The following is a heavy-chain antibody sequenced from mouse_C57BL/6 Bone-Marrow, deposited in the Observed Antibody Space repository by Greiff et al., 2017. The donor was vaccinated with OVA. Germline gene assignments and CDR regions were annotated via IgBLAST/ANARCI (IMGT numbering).Heavy chain of an antibody. J-gene: IGHJ2*01. V-gene: IGHV1-52*01. D-gene: IGHD3-2*02. CDR2: IDPSDSET. CDR1: GYTFTSYW. CDR3: ARRGDLRRRGWYYFDY. Sequence: VQLQQPGAELVRPGSSVKLSCKASGYTFTSYWMHWVKQRPIQGLEWIGNIDPSDSETHYNQKFKDKATLTVDKSSSTAYMQLSSLTSDDAAVYYCARRGDLRRRGWYYFDYWGQGSTLTVSS.